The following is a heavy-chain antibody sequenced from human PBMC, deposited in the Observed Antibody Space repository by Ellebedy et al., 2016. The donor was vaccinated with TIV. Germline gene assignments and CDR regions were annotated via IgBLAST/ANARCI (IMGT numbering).Heavy chain of an antibody. J-gene: IGHJ4*02. CDR2: IYTSGST. V-gene: IGHV4-4*07. Sequence: GSLRLSXTVSGGSISSYYWSWIRQPAGKGLEWIGRIYTSGSTNYNPSLKSRVTMSVDTSKNQFSLKLSSVTAADTAVYYCSRVHKQWPVSAIVGPSDYWGQGTLVTVSS. CDR3: SRVHKQWPVSAIVGPSDY. CDR1: GGSISSYY. D-gene: IGHD6-19*01.